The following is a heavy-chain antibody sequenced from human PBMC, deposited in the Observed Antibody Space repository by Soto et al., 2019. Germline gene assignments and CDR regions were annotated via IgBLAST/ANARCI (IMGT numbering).Heavy chain of an antibody. CDR2: IIPIFGTA. D-gene: IGHD6-19*01. Sequence: QVQLVQSGAEVKKPGSSVKVSCKASGGTFSSYAISWVRQAPGQGLEWMGGIIPIFGTANYAQKFQGRVTITADESTSTADMELSSLRSEDTAVYYCARSKPEPEAGRYYGMDVCGQGTTVTVSS. CDR3: ARSKPEPEAGRYYGMDV. V-gene: IGHV1-69*12. CDR1: GGTFSSYA. J-gene: IGHJ6*02.